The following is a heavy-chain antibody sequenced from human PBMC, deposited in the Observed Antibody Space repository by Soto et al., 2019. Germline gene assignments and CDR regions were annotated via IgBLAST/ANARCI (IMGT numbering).Heavy chain of an antibody. CDR2: ISYDGRNK. D-gene: IGHD3-22*01. V-gene: IGHV3-30*03. Sequence: LRLSCAASGVTFSSYGIHWVRQAPGKGLEWVAVISYDGRNKYYADSVKGRFTISRDNSKNTLYLQMNSLRTEDTAVYYCAGNYYDSGGYYFDWFDPWGQGTLVTVSS. CDR1: GVTFSSYG. CDR3: AGNYYDSGGYYFDWFDP. J-gene: IGHJ5*02.